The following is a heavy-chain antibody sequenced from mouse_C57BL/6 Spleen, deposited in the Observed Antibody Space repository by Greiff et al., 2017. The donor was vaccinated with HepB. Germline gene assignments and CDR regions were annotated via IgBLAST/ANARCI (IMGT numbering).Heavy chain of an antibody. CDR3: TRGTGQLRLRRYFDV. Sequence: VQLQESGAELVRPGASVTLSCKASGYTFTDYEMHWVKQTPVHGLEWIGAIDPETGGTAYNQKFKGKAILTADKSSSTAYMELRSLTSEDSAVYYCTRGTGQLRLRRYFDVWGTGTTVTVSS. D-gene: IGHD3-2*02. CDR1: GYTFTDYE. V-gene: IGHV1-15*01. CDR2: IDPETGGT. J-gene: IGHJ1*03.